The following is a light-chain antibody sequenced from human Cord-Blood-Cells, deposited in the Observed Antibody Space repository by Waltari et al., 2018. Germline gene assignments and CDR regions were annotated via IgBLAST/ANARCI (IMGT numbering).Light chain of an antibody. CDR1: SSDVGGYNY. Sequence: QSALTQPASVSGSPGQSITISCTGTSSDVGGYNYVSWYQQHPGKAPKLMIYDVRNRPSGVSNRFSGSKSCNTASLTISGLQAEDEADYYCSSYTSSSTLLYVFGTGTKVTVL. V-gene: IGLV2-14*03. J-gene: IGLJ1*01. CDR2: DVR. CDR3: SSYTSSSTLLYV.